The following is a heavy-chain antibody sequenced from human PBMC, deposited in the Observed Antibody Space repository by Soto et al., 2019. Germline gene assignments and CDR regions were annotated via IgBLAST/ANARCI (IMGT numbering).Heavy chain of an antibody. V-gene: IGHV1-69*06. CDR3: ASSYGISWYGDY. D-gene: IGHD6-19*01. CDR2: IIPALGTI. Sequence: SVKVSCKASGDSFNKYPVTWVRQAPGQGLEWMGGIIPALGTINYAQKFEGRVILTADTSTNTAYMELSSLRSEDTAVYYCASSYGISWYGDYWGQGTLVTVSS. J-gene: IGHJ4*02. CDR1: GDSFNKYP.